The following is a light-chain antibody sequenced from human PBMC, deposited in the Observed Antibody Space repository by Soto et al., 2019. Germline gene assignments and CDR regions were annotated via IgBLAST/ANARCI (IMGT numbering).Light chain of an antibody. V-gene: IGKV3-11*01. CDR3: QQRSNWPLT. CDR1: QSVSSY. J-gene: IGKJ4*01. CDR2: DAS. Sequence: EIVLTQSPATLSLSPGERATLSCRASQSVSSYLAWYQQKPGQAPMLLIYDASNRATGIPARFSGSGSGTDFTLTISSLEPEAFAVYYCQQRSNWPLTFGGGTNVEIK.